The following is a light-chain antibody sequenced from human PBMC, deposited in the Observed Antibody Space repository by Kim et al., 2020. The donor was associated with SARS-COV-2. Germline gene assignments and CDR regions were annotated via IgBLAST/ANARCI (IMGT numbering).Light chain of an antibody. Sequence: SIIISCPAASSDVSVYNYVSWYQQHPGTAPIRLIYEISERPSGVSDRFSGSKSGNTASLTISGLQPENEADYYCSSFTTTDTYVFGGGTKVTVL. J-gene: IGLJ1*01. CDR1: SSDVSVYNY. CDR2: EIS. CDR3: SSFTTTDTYV. V-gene: IGLV2-14*01.